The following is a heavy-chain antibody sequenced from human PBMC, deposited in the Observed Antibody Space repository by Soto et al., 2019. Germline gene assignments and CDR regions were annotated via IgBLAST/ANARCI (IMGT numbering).Heavy chain of an antibody. CDR3: ATRITVFGLLIPPFDP. CDR2: VNHSGEA. CDR1: GGSFRNYY. Sequence: PSETLSLTCGVYGGSFRNYYWIWVRQPPGKGLEWIGEVNHSGEATYNPSLQSRITISLDTSNNQFSLKMTSVTAADTAIYYCATRITVFGLLIPPFDPWGQGTQVTVSS. D-gene: IGHD3-3*01. J-gene: IGHJ5*02. V-gene: IGHV4-34*01.